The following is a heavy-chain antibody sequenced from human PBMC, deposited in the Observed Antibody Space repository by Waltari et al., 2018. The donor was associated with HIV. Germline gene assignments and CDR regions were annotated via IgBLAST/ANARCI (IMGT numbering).Heavy chain of an antibody. V-gene: IGHV4-34*01. CDR2: INHSGST. J-gene: IGHJ6*02. CDR3: ARLAQVITTPPYYYGMDV. CDR1: GGSFSGYY. Sequence: QVQLQQWGAGLLKPSETLSLTCAVYGGSFSGYYWSWIRPPPGKGLEWIGEINHSGSTNYNPSLKSRVTISVDTSKNQFSLKLSSVTAADTAVYYCARLAQVITTPPYYYGMDVWGQGTTVTVSS. D-gene: IGHD3-22*01.